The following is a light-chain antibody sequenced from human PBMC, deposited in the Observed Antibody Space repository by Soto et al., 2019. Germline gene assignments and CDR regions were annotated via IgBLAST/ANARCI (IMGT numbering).Light chain of an antibody. CDR1: QTVTNNY. CDR2: DAT. Sequence: EIVLTQSPGTLSLSPGERATLSCRASQTVTNNYLAWYHQKPGQAPRLLMYDATRRATGIPDRFSGSGSGTDFTLTISRLEPDNFAVYYCHQSSHSPLTFGGGTKVEIK. J-gene: IGKJ4*01. V-gene: IGKV3-20*01. CDR3: HQSSHSPLT.